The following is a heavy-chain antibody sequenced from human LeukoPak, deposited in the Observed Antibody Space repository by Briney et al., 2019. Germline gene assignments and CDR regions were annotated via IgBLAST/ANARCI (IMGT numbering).Heavy chain of an antibody. J-gene: IGHJ4*02. CDR2: IDPRNGVT. CDR1: GYTFSGYD. V-gene: IGHV1-2*02. D-gene: IGHD2/OR15-2a*01. CDR3: ARDRGPYCNVSVCYPYFDY. Sequence: ASMKVSCKTSGYTFSGYDIHWLRQAPGQGLEWMGWIDPRNGVTDFAQRFQGRLSMTSDTSITTAFMELYRLTSDDSAVYFCARDRGPYCNVSVCYPYFDYWGQGTLLIVSS.